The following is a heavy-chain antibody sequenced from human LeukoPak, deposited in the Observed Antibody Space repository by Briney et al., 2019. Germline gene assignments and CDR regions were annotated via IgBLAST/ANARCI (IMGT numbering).Heavy chain of an antibody. CDR2: IIPIFGTA. CDR3: ARDQTRQDLGYSSSWYRFDP. Sequence: SVKVSCKASGGTFSSYAISWVRQAPGQGLEWMGGIIPIFGTANYAQKFQGRVTITADESTSTAYMELCSLRSEGTAVYYCARDQTRQDLGYSSSWYRFDPWGQGTLVTVSS. CDR1: GGTFSSYA. D-gene: IGHD6-13*01. V-gene: IGHV1-69*13. J-gene: IGHJ5*02.